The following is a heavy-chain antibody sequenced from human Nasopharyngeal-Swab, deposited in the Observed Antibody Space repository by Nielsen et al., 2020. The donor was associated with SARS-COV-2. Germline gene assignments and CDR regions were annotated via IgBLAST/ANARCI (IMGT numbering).Heavy chain of an antibody. Sequence: SETLSLTCTVSGGSISSYYWSWVRQPPGKGLEWIGEISHTGVTSYNPSLKSRVSLLVEPSKSQFSLRLRSVTAADTAVYYCVRGCRSWTFPNTYYYYYMDVWSEGTTATVSS. CDR1: GGSISSYY. CDR2: ISHTGVT. D-gene: IGHD2-2*01. V-gene: IGHV4-34*01. J-gene: IGHJ6*03. CDR3: VRGCRSWTFPNTYYYYYMDV.